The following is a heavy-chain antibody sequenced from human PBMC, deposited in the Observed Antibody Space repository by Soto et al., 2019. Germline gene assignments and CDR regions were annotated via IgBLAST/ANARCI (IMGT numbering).Heavy chain of an antibody. CDR3: VRANLRSGWTFDH. J-gene: IGHJ4*02. Sequence: GTLCLTCVVSGASIISSDWWICVRQAPLKGLEWIGEIFHSGRTNYSPSLQSRVTMSVDTSKNQFSLNLYYVTAADTAIYYCVRANLRSGWTFDHWGQGIPVTVSS. D-gene: IGHD6-19*01. V-gene: IGHV4-4*02. CDR1: GASIISSDW. CDR2: IFHSGRT.